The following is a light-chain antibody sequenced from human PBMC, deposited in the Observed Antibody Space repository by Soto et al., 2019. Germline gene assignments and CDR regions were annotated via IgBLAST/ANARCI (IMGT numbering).Light chain of an antibody. CDR3: QQYGSVYS. CDR1: QDISDS. Sequence: GARGPITCQASQDISDSFNWYQQKPGKAPXLLIYHAFNVAAGAPSRFSGSRSGTDFTLTIRRLQSEDIASYYCQQYGSVYSFGQGTKVDIK. V-gene: IGKV1-33*01. J-gene: IGKJ2*01. CDR2: HAF.